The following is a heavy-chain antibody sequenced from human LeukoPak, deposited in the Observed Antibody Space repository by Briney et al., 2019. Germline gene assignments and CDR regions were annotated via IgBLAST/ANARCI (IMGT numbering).Heavy chain of an antibody. CDR2: INPISGAT. V-gene: IGHV1-2*02. D-gene: IGHD6-13*01. Sequence: ASVKVSCKASGYIFNGYFMHWVRQAPGQGPEWMGCINPISGATKYAPKFQGRVTVSRDTSISTAYMELSRLTSDDSAVYYCARDPAADEVGLDHWGQGTLVTVSS. J-gene: IGHJ4*02. CDR1: GYIFNGYF. CDR3: ARDPAADEVGLDH.